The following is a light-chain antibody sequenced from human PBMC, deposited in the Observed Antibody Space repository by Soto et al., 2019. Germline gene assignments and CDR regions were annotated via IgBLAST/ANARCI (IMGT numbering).Light chain of an antibody. CDR2: VAS. CDR3: QQYGGSPQT. Sequence: EIVLTQSPGTLSLSPGERATLSCRASQSVSNYLAWYQQKPGQAPSLLIYVASSRATGIPDRFSGSGSGTDFTLTISRLEPEDFAVYYCQQYGGSPQTFGQGTKVEIK. CDR1: QSVSNY. J-gene: IGKJ1*01. V-gene: IGKV3-20*01.